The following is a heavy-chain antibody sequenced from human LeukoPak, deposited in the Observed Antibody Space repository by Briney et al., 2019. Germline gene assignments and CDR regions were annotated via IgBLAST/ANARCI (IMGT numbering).Heavy chain of an antibody. Sequence: GASVKVSCKASGYTFTGYYMHWVRQAPGQGLEWMGWINPNSGGTNYAQKFQGRVTMTRDTSISTAYMELSRLRSDDTAVYYCARGRPPYSSGWRTFDYWGQGTLVTVSS. V-gene: IGHV1-2*02. J-gene: IGHJ4*02. CDR3: ARGRPPYSSGWRTFDY. CDR1: GYTFTGYY. CDR2: INPNSGGT. D-gene: IGHD6-19*01.